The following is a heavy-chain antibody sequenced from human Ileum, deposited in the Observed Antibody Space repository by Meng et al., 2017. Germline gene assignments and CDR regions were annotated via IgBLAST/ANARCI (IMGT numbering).Heavy chain of an antibody. Sequence: ASVKVSCKASGYTFSNYYMNWVRQAPGQGLEWMGIINPSDGSTRYAQTLQGRVTMTRDTSTNTVYMELSSLRSEDTAVFYCARASGAVAGLDYWGQGTLVTGSS. CDR3: ARASGAVAGLDY. D-gene: IGHD6-19*01. J-gene: IGHJ4*02. CDR1: GYTFSNYY. V-gene: IGHV1-46*04. CDR2: INPSDGST.